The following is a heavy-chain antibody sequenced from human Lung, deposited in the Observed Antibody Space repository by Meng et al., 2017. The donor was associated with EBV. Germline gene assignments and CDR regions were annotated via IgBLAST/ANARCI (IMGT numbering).Heavy chain of an antibody. CDR2: ISHSGST. D-gene: IGHD2-2*01. Sequence: RRQRWVSGLLQPSGSLSLTGAVYGGAFSGDFWGWIRQPPGKGLEWIGEISHSGSTNYNPSLKSRVTVSLDTSKNQFSLKLSSVTAADTAVYYCARENIVVIPPATNFDYWGQRTLVTVSS. J-gene: IGHJ4*02. V-gene: IGHV4-34*01. CDR1: GGAFSGDF. CDR3: ARENIVVIPPATNFDY.